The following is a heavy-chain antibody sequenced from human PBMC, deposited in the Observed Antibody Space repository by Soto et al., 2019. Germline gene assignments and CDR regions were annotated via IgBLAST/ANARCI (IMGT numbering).Heavy chain of an antibody. V-gene: IGHV1-46*03. CDR1: GYTFTSYY. CDR3: ARGELRRYSFRYCY. Sequence: QVQLVQSGAEVKKPGASVKVSCKASGYTFTSYYMHWVRQAPGQGLEWMGIINPSGGSTSYAQKFQHRVTMHRHASTRTVYMKLSRQRCENAVVYYCARGELRRYSFRYCYWGQGTLVTFSS. D-gene: IGHD5-18*01. CDR2: INPSGGST. J-gene: IGHJ4*02.